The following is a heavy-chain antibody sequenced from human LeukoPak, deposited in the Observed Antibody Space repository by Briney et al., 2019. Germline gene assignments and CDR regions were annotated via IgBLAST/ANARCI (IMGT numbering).Heavy chain of an antibody. J-gene: IGHJ4*02. CDR2: ISGSGGST. D-gene: IGHD3-10*01. Sequence: GGSLRLSCAASGFTFSSYAMSWVRQVPGNGLEWVSAISGSGGSTYYADSVKGRFTISRDNSKNTLYLQMNSLRAEDTAVYYCAKDSVVRGVPNCDYWGQGTLVTVSS. CDR3: AKDSVVRGVPNCDY. CDR1: GFTFSSYA. V-gene: IGHV3-23*01.